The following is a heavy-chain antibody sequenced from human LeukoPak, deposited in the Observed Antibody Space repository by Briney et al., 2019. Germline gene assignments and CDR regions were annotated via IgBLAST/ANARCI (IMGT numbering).Heavy chain of an antibody. D-gene: IGHD3-22*01. J-gene: IGHJ4*02. CDR1: GFTFSNAW. CDR3: TTVYYYDSSGYYYGDY. CDR2: IKSKTDDGTT. Sequence: GGSLRLSCAASGFTFSNAWMGWVRQAPGKGLEWLGRIKSKTDDGTTDYAAPVKGRFTISRDDSKNTLYLQMSSLKTEDTAVYYCTTVYYYDSSGYYYGDYWGQGTLVTVSS. V-gene: IGHV3-15*01.